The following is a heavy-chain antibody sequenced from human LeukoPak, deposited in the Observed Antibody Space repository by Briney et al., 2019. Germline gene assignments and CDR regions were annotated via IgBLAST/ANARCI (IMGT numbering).Heavy chain of an antibody. CDR1: GYNYCDYY. J-gene: IGHJ3*02. D-gene: IGHD6-25*01. Sequence: ASVKVSCKASGYNYCDYYIHWVRHAPGQGLEWMGWINPHSGGTRYAPKFQGRVTMSSDMSINTAYMELRRLRSDDTAIFYCARVDRLYERTYPAGYDIWGQGTRVTVSS. CDR2: INPHSGGT. V-gene: IGHV1-2*02. CDR3: ARVDRLYERTYPAGYDI.